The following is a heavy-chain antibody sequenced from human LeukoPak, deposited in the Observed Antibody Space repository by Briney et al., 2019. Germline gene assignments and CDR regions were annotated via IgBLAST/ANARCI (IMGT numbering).Heavy chain of an antibody. Sequence: PSETLSLTCTVYGGSISSYYWSWIRQPPGKGLEWIGYIYTSGSTNYNPSLKSRVTISVDTSKNQFSLKLSSVTAADTAVYYCARLWVDYDFWSGYYASYYYYYMDVWGKGTTVTVSS. CDR1: GGSISSYY. CDR3: ARLWVDYDFWSGYYASYYYYYMDV. V-gene: IGHV4-4*09. J-gene: IGHJ6*03. CDR2: IYTSGST. D-gene: IGHD3-3*01.